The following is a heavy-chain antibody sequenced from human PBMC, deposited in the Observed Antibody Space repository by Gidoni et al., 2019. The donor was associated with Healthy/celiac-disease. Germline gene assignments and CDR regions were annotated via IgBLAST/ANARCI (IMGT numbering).Heavy chain of an antibody. V-gene: IGHV3-21*01. D-gene: IGHD6-13*01. J-gene: IGHJ6*02. CDR1: GFTFSSYS. Sequence: EVQLVESGGGLVKPGGSLSLSWAASGFTFSSYSMNWVRQAPGKGLEWVSSISSSSSYIYYADSVKGRFTISRDNAKNSLYLQMNSLRAEDTAVYYCARAWAAGTRYYYYGMDVWGQGTTVTVSS. CDR2: ISSSSSYI. CDR3: ARAWAAGTRYYYYGMDV.